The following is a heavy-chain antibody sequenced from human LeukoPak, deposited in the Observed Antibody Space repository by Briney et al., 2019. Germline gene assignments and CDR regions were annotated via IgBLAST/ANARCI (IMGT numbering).Heavy chain of an antibody. CDR2: INHSGST. Sequence: SETLSLTCAVYGGSFSGYYWSWIRQPPGKGLEWIGEINHSGSTNYNPSLKSRVTISVDTSKNQFSLKLSSVTAADTAVYYCARGRARFDYWGQGTLVTVSS. J-gene: IGHJ4*02. CDR3: ARGRARFDY. CDR1: GGSFSGYY. V-gene: IGHV4-34*01.